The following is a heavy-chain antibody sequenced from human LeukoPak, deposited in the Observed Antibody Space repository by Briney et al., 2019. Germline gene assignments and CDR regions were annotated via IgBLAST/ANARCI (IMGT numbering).Heavy chain of an antibody. Sequence: SETLSLTCTVSGGSISSSSYYWGWIRQPPGKGLEWIGSIYYSGSTYYNPSLKSRVTISVDTSKNQFSLKLSSVTAADTAVYYCARREVTPGYCSSTSCPMEHWGQGTLVTVSS. CDR1: GGSISSSSYY. CDR3: ARREVTPGYCSSTSCPMEH. D-gene: IGHD2-2*01. V-gene: IGHV4-39*01. J-gene: IGHJ1*01. CDR2: IYYSGST.